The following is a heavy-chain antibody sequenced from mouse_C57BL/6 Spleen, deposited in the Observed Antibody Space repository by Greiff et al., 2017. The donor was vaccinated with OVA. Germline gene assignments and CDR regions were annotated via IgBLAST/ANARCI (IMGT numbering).Heavy chain of an antibody. CDR1: GFSLTSYG. J-gene: IGHJ3*01. D-gene: IGHD1-1*01. CDR3: ATNYYGSSGFAY. Sequence: QVQLQQSGPGLVAPSQSLSISCTVSGFSLTSYGVDWVRQSPGKGLEWLGVIWGVGSTNYNSALKSRLSISKDNSKSQVFLKMNSLQTDVTAMYYCATNYYGSSGFAYWGQGTLVTVSA. CDR2: IWGVGST. V-gene: IGHV2-6*01.